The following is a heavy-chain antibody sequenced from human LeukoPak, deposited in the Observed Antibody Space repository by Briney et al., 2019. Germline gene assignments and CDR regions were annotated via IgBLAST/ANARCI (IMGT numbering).Heavy chain of an antibody. V-gene: IGHV3-33*01. Sequence: PGRSLRLSCAASGFTFSSYGMHWVRQAPGKGLEWVAVIWYDGSNKYYADSVKGRFTISRDNSKNTLYLQMNSLRAEDTAVYYCARVGRSRGYCSSTSCYDAFDIWGQGTMVTVSS. J-gene: IGHJ3*02. CDR1: GFTFSSYG. CDR3: ARVGRSRGYCSSTSCYDAFDI. D-gene: IGHD2-2*01. CDR2: IWYDGSNK.